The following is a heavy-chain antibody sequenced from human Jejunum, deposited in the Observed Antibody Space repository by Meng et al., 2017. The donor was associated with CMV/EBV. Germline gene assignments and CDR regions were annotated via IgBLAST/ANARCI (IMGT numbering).Heavy chain of an antibody. Sequence: YPMGWVRQAPVKALECVAPITGSAASTYYADSVKGRFTISRDNSKNTLYLQMDSLSAEDTAIYYCAKDRICFGSTCYTGGKLDTWGQGTLVTVSS. J-gene: IGHJ5*02. CDR3: AKDRICFGSTCYTGGKLDT. D-gene: IGHD2-2*02. CDR1: YP. CDR2: ITGSAAST. V-gene: IGHV3-23*01.